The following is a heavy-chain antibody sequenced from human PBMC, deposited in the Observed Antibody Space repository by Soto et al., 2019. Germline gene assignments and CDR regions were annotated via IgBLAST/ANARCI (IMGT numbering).Heavy chain of an antibody. CDR1: GGSISNGDYY. CDR3: ARAPAGARWYFDP. CDR2: IYHSGIT. Sequence: QVQLQESGPGLVKPSQTLSLTCTVSGGSISNGDYYWSWIRQPPGRCLEWIGYIYHSGITYYNPPLKSRVTMSVDTSKNQFSLKLSSVTAADTAVYYCARAPAGARWYFDPWGRGTLVTVSA. V-gene: IGHV4-30-4*01. D-gene: IGHD7-27*01. J-gene: IGHJ2*01.